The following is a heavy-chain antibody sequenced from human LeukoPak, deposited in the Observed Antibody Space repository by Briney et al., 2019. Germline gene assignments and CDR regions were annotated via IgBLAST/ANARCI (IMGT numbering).Heavy chain of an antibody. Sequence: MXXXRQAPGKGLEWVSHITASGTAMFYADSVKGRFTISRDNAKNSLYLQMNSLRDEDTAVYYCASSGSYRFDYWGQGTLVTVSS. CDR3: ASSGSYRFDY. CDR2: ITASGTAM. J-gene: IGHJ4*02. D-gene: IGHD1-26*01. V-gene: IGHV3-48*02.